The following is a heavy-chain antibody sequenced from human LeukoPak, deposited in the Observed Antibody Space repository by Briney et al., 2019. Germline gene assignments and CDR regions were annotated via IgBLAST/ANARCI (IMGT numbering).Heavy chain of an antibody. J-gene: IGHJ4*02. D-gene: IGHD3-22*01. Sequence: PGGSLRLSCAASGFTFSTYAMNWVRQAPGRGLEWVSYISSSGYSIYYADSVNGRFTISRDNAKRSLYLQMDSLRAEDTSVYYCARHDSSGPIDYWGQGTLVTVSS. CDR2: ISSSGYSI. V-gene: IGHV3-48*03. CDR1: GFTFSTYA. CDR3: ARHDSSGPIDY.